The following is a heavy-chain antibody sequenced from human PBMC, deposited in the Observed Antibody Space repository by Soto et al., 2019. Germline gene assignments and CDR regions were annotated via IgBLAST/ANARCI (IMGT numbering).Heavy chain of an antibody. Sequence: SVQVSCKASGGTFSSYAISWVRQAPGQGLEWMGGIIPIFGTANYAQKFQGRVTITADESTGRAYMELSSLRSEDTAVYYCARGGVVTPNYYCYMDVWGQGTTVTVSS. CDR2: IIPIFGTA. J-gene: IGHJ6*02. D-gene: IGHD2-21*02. CDR3: ARGGVVTPNYYCYMDV. CDR1: GGTFSSYA. V-gene: IGHV1-69*13.